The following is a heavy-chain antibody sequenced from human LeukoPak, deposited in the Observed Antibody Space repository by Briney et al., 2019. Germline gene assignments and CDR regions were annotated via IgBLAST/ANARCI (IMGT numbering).Heavy chain of an antibody. D-gene: IGHD3-22*01. CDR2: INPSGGST. V-gene: IGHV1-46*01. Sequence: ASVKVSCKASGYTFTSYYMHWVRQAPGQGLEWMGIINPSGGSTSYAQKFQGRVTMTRDTSTSTVYMELSSLRSEDTAVYYCARAGRLSKYYYDSSGYYYWLNYWGQGTLVTVSS. J-gene: IGHJ4*02. CDR1: GYTFTSYY. CDR3: ARAGRLSKYYYDSSGYYYWLNY.